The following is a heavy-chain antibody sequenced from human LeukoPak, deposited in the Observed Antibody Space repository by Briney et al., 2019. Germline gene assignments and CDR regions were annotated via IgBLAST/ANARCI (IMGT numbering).Heavy chain of an antibody. CDR1: GFTFEDYA. J-gene: IGHJ4*02. CDR2: ISGSGGST. D-gene: IGHD3-3*01. Sequence: GRSLRLSCAGSGFTFEDYAMSWVRQAPGKGLEWVSAISGSGGSTYYADSVKGRFTISRDNSKNALYLQMNSLRAEDTAVYYCAKRIFGVVIDDYWGQGTLVTVSS. V-gene: IGHV3-23*01. CDR3: AKRIFGVVIDDY.